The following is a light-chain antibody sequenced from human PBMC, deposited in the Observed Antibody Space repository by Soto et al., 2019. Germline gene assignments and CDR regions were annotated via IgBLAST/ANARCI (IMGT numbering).Light chain of an antibody. CDR3: QQYDNSPIN. J-gene: IGKJ5*01. V-gene: IGKV3-20*01. Sequence: IVLTHSPGTLSLSPGERATLSFRASQSVSINYLAWYQQKPGQAPRLLIYGASSRATGIPARFSGSGSETDFTLTISRLEPEDFAVYYCQQYDNSPINFGQGTRLEIK. CDR1: QSVSINY. CDR2: GAS.